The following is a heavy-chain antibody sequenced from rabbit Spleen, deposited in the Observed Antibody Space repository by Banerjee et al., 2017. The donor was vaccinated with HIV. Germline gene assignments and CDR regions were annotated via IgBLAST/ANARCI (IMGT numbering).Heavy chain of an antibody. J-gene: IGHJ4*01. D-gene: IGHD7-1*01. CDR2: IDPVFGIT. V-gene: IGHV1S7*01. CDR3: ARGPPYAGYSTYGYVYFNL. CDR1: GFTLSSYY. Sequence: HLKESGGGLVQPGGSLKLSCTASGFTLSSYYMNWVRQAPGKGLEWIGYIDPVFGITYYAIWGNGRFTISSDNAQNTLYLQLKSLTAADTATYFCARGPPYAGYSTYGYVYFNLWGPGTLVTVS.